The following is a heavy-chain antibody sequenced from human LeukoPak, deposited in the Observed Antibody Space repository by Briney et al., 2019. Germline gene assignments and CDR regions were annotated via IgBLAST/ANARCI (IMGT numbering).Heavy chain of an antibody. V-gene: IGHV3-23*01. CDR2: ILGSGDST. Sequence: GGSLRLSCAASGFTFSSYAMTWVRQAPGKGLERVSGILGSGDSTYYADSVKGRFTISRDNSKNTLYLQMNSLRAEDMALYYCAKGFYGSGSYGPHDAFDIWGQGTMVTVSS. J-gene: IGHJ3*02. D-gene: IGHD3-10*01. CDR3: AKGFYGSGSYGPHDAFDI. CDR1: GFTFSSYA.